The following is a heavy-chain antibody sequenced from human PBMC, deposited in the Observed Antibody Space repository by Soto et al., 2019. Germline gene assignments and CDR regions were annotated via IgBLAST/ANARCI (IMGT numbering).Heavy chain of an antibody. D-gene: IGHD1-7*01. J-gene: IGHJ4*02. Sequence: SETLSLTCTVSSGSISSYYWSWIRQPPGKGLEWIGYIYYSGSTSYNPSLKSRVTISVDTSKNQFSLKLSSVTAADTAVYYCARDRVELLVPKTLDYWGQGTLVTVSS. CDR2: IYYSGST. CDR1: SGSISSYY. CDR3: ARDRVELLVPKTLDY. V-gene: IGHV4-59*12.